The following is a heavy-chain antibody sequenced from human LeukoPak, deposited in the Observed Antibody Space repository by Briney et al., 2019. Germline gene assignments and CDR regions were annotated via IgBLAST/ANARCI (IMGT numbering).Heavy chain of an antibody. D-gene: IGHD5-18*01. V-gene: IGHV1-2*02. Sequence: ASVKVSGKASGYTFTGYYVHWVRQAPGQGLEWMGWINPNSGGTNYAQKFQGRVTMTRDTSISTAYMELSRLRSDDTAVYYYARDSIQGAAMAYWGQGTLVTVSS. CDR1: GYTFTGYY. CDR3: ARDSIQGAAMAY. CDR2: INPNSGGT. J-gene: IGHJ4*02.